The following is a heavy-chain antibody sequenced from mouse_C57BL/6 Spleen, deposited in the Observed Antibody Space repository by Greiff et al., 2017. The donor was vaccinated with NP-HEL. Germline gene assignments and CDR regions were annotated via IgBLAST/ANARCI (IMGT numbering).Heavy chain of an antibody. D-gene: IGHD1-1*01. J-gene: IGHJ1*03. V-gene: IGHV5-4*01. Sequence: EVQGVESGGGLVKPGGSLKLSCAASGFTFSSYAMSWVRQTPEKRLEWVATISDGGSYTYYPDNVKGRFTISRDNAKNNLYLQMSHLKSEDTAMYYCARFITTVVATRYFDVWGTGTTVTVSS. CDR1: GFTFSSYA. CDR3: ARFITTVVATRYFDV. CDR2: ISDGGSYT.